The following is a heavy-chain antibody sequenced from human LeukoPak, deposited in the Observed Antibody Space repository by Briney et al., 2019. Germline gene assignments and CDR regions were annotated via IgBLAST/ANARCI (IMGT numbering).Heavy chain of an antibody. CDR2: IYSGGST. J-gene: IGHJ3*02. Sequence: GGSLRLSCAVSGFTVSSNYMSWVRQAPGKGLEWVSVIYSGGSTYYADSVKGRFTISRDNSKNTLYLQMNSLRGEDTAVYYCARGQMGDYGDSRDAFDIWGQGTMVTVSS. CDR1: GFTVSSNY. V-gene: IGHV3-53*01. D-gene: IGHD4-17*01. CDR3: ARGQMGDYGDSRDAFDI.